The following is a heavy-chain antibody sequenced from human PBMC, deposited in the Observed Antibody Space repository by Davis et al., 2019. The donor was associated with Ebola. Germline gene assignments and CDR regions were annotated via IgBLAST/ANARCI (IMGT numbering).Heavy chain of an antibody. V-gene: IGHV4-59*01. CDR1: GGSISSYY. J-gene: IGHJ4*02. Sequence: SETLSLTCTVSGGSISSYYWSWIRQPPGKGLEWIGYIYYSGSTNYNPSLKSRVTISVDTSKNQFSLKLSSVTAADTAVYYCAGAGYSSGWNFDYWGQGTLVTVSS. CDR2: IYYSGST. CDR3: AGAGYSSGWNFDY. D-gene: IGHD6-19*01.